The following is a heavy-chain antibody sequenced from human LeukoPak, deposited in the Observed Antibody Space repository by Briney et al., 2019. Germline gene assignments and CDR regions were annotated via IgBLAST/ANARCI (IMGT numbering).Heavy chain of an antibody. Sequence: GGSLRLSCAASGFTFSSYAMSWVRQAPGKGLEWVSYISSSGSTIYYADSVKGRFTISRDNAKNSLYLQMNSLRAEDTAVYYCARVNSSGYYYYMDVWGKGTTVTVSS. CDR3: ARVNSSGYYYYMDV. D-gene: IGHD3-22*01. CDR1: GFTFSSYA. J-gene: IGHJ6*03. V-gene: IGHV3-48*04. CDR2: ISSSGSTI.